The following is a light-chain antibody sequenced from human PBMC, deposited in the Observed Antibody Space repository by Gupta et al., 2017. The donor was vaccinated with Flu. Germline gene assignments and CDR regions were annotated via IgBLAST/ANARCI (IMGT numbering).Light chain of an antibody. V-gene: IGKV1-12*01. J-gene: IGKJ1*01. Sequence: SSLSASVGDSVTISCRASRGIGKWLAWYQQKPGKAPRVLMYNASSLGSGVPSRFSGSGSGTDFALTIDSLQPEDFATYYCQHNDNFPGTFGQGTKVEIK. CDR1: RGIGKW. CDR3: QHNDNFPGT. CDR2: NAS.